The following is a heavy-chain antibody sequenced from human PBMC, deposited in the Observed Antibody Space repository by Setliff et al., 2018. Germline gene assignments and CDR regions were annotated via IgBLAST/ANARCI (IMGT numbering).Heavy chain of an antibody. Sequence: SVKVSCKASGGTFSSYAISWVRQAPGQGLEWMGRIIPIFGTANYAQKFQGRVTITADKSTSTAYMEPSSLRSEDTAVYYCARDPWQWLTTFTSAEYFQHWGQGTLVTVSS. V-gene: IGHV1-69*06. CDR3: ARDPWQWLTTFTSAEYFQH. J-gene: IGHJ1*01. CDR2: IIPIFGTA. D-gene: IGHD6-19*01. CDR1: GGTFSSYA.